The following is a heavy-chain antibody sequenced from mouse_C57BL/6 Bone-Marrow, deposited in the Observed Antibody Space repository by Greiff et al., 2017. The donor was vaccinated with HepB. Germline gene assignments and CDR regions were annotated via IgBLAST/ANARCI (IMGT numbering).Heavy chain of an antibody. D-gene: IGHD4-1*01. CDR1: GFTFSSYG. CDR3: ARLGRIAY. Sequence: EVQVVESGGDLVKPGGSLKLSCAASGFTFSSYGMSWVRQTPDKRLEWVATISSGGSYTYYPDSVKGRFTISRDNAKNTLYLQMSSLKSEDTAMYYCARLGRIAYWGQGTLVTVSA. CDR2: ISSGGSYT. J-gene: IGHJ3*01. V-gene: IGHV5-6*01.